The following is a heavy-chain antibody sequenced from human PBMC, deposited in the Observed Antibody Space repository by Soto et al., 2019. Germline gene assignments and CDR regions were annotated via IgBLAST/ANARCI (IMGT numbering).Heavy chain of an antibody. D-gene: IGHD2-15*01. Sequence: PGGSLRLSCAASGFTFSSYSMNWVLQAPGKGLEWVSSISSSSSYIYYADSVKGRFTISRDNAKNSLYLQMNSLRAEDTAVYYCARARYCSGGSCFLYYYYYGMDVWGQGTTVTVSS. J-gene: IGHJ6*02. CDR2: ISSSSSYI. CDR3: ARARYCSGGSCFLYYYYYGMDV. V-gene: IGHV3-21*01. CDR1: GFTFSSYS.